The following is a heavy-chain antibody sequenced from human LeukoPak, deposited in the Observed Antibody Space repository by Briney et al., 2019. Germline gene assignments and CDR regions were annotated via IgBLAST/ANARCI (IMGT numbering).Heavy chain of an antibody. V-gene: IGHV3-30*03. CDR1: GFTFSSYG. D-gene: IGHD2-15*01. CDR2: ISYDGSNK. Sequence: PGGSLRLSCSASGFTFSSYGMHWVRQAPGKGLEWVAVISYDGSNKYYADSVKGRFTISRDNSKNTLYLQMNSLRAEDTAVYYCAREDCSGGGCDSGAFDIWGQGTMVTVSS. J-gene: IGHJ3*02. CDR3: AREDCSGGGCDSGAFDI.